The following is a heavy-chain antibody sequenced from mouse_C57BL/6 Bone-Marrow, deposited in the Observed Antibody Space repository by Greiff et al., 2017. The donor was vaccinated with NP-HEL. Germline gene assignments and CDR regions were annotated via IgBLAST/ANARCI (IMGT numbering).Heavy chain of an antibody. V-gene: IGHV1-75*01. CDR1: GYTFTDYY. J-gene: IGHJ2*01. Sequence: VQLQESGPELVKPGASVKISCKASGYTFTDYYINWVKQRPGQGLEWIGWIFPGSGSTYYNEKFKGKATLTVDKSSSTAYMLLSSLTSEDSAVYFCARIRGLRRGYYFDYWGQGTTLTVSS. D-gene: IGHD2-2*01. CDR2: IFPGSGST. CDR3: ARIRGLRRGYYFDY.